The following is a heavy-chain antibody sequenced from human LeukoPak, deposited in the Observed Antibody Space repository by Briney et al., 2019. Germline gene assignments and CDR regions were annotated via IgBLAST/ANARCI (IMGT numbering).Heavy chain of an antibody. CDR3: TTGAPRAYSGSYSNC. V-gene: IGHV3-15*01. D-gene: IGHD1-26*01. CDR2: IKSKTDSGTT. CDR1: GFTFSNAW. Sequence: PGGSLRLSCAASGFTFSNAWMSWVRQAPGKGLEWVGRIKSKTDSGTTDYAAPGKGRFTISRDDSQNTLYLQMNSLKTENTAVYYCTTGAPRAYSGSYSNCWGQGTLVTVSS. J-gene: IGHJ4*02.